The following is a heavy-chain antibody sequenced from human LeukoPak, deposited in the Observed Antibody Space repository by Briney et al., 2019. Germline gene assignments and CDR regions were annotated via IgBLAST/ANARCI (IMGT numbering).Heavy chain of an antibody. D-gene: IGHD2-2*02. CDR3: ARGRYCSSTSCYTRFRPFDY. CDR1: GGSFSGYY. J-gene: IGHJ4*02. Sequence: PSETLSLTCAVYGGSFSGYYWSWIRQPPGKGLEWIGEINHSGSTNYNPSLKSRVTISVDTSKNQFSLKLSSVTAADTAVYYCARGRYCSSTSCYTRFRPFDYWGQGTLVTVSS. CDR2: INHSGST. V-gene: IGHV4-34*01.